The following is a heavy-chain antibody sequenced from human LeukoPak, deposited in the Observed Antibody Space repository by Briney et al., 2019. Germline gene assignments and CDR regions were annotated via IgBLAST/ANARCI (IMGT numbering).Heavy chain of an antibody. J-gene: IGHJ4*02. V-gene: IGHV3-20*04. CDR1: GFTFDDYG. CDR3: AIDQRHTYYYDSSGYYYVSY. CDR2: INWNGGST. Sequence: GGSLRLSCAASGFTFDDYGMSWVRQAPGKGLEWVSGINWNGGSTGYADSVKGRFTISRDNSKNTLYLQMNSLRAEDTAVYYCAIDQRHTYYYDSSGYYYVSYWGQGTLVTVSS. D-gene: IGHD3-22*01.